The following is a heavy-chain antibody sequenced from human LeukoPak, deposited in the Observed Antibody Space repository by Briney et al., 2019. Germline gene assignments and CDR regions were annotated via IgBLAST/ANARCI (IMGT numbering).Heavy chain of an antibody. Sequence: SETLSLTCAVYGGSFSGYYWSWIRQPPGKGLEWIGEINHSGSTNYNPSLKSRVTISVDTSKNQFSLKLSSVTAADTAVYYCARGLVVVPAAARYYYYGMDVWGQGTTVTVSS. J-gene: IGHJ6*02. V-gene: IGHV4-34*01. CDR2: INHSGST. CDR3: ARGLVVVPAAARYYYYGMDV. D-gene: IGHD2-2*01. CDR1: GGSFSGYY.